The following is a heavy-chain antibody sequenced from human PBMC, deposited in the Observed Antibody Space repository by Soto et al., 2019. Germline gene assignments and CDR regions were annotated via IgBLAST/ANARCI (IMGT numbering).Heavy chain of an antibody. J-gene: IGHJ4*02. CDR3: AGPVMVRGVITIDY. V-gene: IGHV4-39*01. D-gene: IGHD3-10*01. CDR2: IYYSGST. Sequence: QLQLQESGPGLVKPSETLSLTCTVSGGSISSSSYYWGWIRQPPGKGLEWIGSIYYSGSTYYNPSLKSRVTISVDTSKNQFSLKLSSVTAADTAVYYCAGPVMVRGVITIDYWGQGTLVTVSS. CDR1: GGSISSSSYY.